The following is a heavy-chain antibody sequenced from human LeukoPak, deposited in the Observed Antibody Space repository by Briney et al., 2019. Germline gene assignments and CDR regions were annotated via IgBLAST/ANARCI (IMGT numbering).Heavy chain of an antibody. Sequence: SETLSLTCTVSGGSIRDSRTWGWVRQPPGEGLEWIANIHSDGRTAPKASLKSRLTLSLDTSTNQFSLRLTSVTAADAAFYYCARVLTAAGLDFWGQEILVTISS. CDR2: IHSDGRT. D-gene: IGHD6-25*01. CDR3: ARVLTAAGLDF. CDR1: GGSIRDSRT. V-gene: IGHV4-39*07. J-gene: IGHJ4*02.